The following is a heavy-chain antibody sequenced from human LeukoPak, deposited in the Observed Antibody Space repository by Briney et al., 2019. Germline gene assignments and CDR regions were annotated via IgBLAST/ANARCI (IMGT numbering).Heavy chain of an antibody. Sequence: GGSLRLSCAASGFTFSSYEMNWVRQAPGKGLEWVSYISSSGSTIYHADSVKGRFTISRDNAKNSLYLQMNSLRAEDTAVYYCARDATVTTPIDYYYYGMDVWGQGTTVTVSS. D-gene: IGHD4-17*01. CDR3: ARDATVTTPIDYYYYGMDV. CDR2: ISSSGSTI. V-gene: IGHV3-48*03. J-gene: IGHJ6*02. CDR1: GFTFSSYE.